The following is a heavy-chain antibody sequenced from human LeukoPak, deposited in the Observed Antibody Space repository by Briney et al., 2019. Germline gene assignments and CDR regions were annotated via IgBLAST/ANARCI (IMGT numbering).Heavy chain of an antibody. D-gene: IGHD3-9*01. Sequence: GGSLRLSCVASGFTFSKYTMSWVRQAPGKGLEWVSGIYGGGSGSTFYAESVKGRFTISRDNSKNTLYLQMNSLRDEDTAIYYCAKDFTPDDIWDIDHWGRGTLITVSS. CDR2: IYGGGSGST. V-gene: IGHV3-23*01. CDR1: GFTFSKYT. CDR3: AKDFTPDDIWDIDH. J-gene: IGHJ1*01.